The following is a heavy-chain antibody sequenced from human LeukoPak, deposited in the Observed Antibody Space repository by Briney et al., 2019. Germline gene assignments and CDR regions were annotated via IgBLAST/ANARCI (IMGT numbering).Heavy chain of an antibody. J-gene: IGHJ4*02. Sequence: SETLSLTCTVSGGSISSYYWSWIRQPPGKGLEWIGYIYYSGSTNYNPSPKSRVTISVDTSKNQFSLKLSSVTAADTAVYYCARGAGHYFDYWGQGTLVTVSS. V-gene: IGHV4-59*01. CDR3: ARGAGHYFDY. CDR1: GGSISSYY. CDR2: IYYSGST.